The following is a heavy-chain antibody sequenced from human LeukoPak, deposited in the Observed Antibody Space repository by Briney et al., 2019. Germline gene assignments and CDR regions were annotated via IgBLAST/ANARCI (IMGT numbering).Heavy chain of an antibody. CDR1: GGSISSSSYY. CDR2: IYYSGST. CDR3: AGLGYCSGGSCYSFDY. V-gene: IGHV4-39*01. Sequence: SETLSLTRTVSGGSISSSSYYWGWIRQPPGKGLEWIGSIYYSGSTYYNPSLKSRVTISVDTSKNQFSLKLSSVTAADTAVYYCAGLGYCSGGSCYSFDYWGQGTLVTVSS. D-gene: IGHD2-15*01. J-gene: IGHJ4*02.